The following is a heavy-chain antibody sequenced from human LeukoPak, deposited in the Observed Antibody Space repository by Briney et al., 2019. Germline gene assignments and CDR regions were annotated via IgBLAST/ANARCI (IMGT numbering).Heavy chain of an antibody. CDR1: GGSITGYY. D-gene: IGHD6-19*01. CDR2: IYYSGST. J-gene: IGHJ3*01. CDR3: ARGLPGYSGGDDAFDV. Sequence: KTSETLSLTCTVSGGSITGYYWSWIRQHPGKGLEYIGYIYYSGSTNYNPSLKSRLTISLDTSKNQFSLKLTSVTAADTALYYCARGLPGYSGGDDAFDVWGQGTVVILS. V-gene: IGHV4-59*01.